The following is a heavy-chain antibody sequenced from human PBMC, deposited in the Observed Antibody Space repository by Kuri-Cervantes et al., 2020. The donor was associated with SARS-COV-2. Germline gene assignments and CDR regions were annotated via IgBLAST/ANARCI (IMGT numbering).Heavy chain of an antibody. V-gene: IGHV1-8*02. J-gene: IGHJ5*02. CDR3: ARDPTDIVATSNWFDP. D-gene: IGHD5-12*01. CDR2: MNPNSGNT. Sequence: ASVKVSCKASGYTFTSYDINWVRQATGQGLEWMGWMNPNSGNTGYAQKFQGRVTMTRNTSISTAYMELSSLRSEDTAVYYCARDPTDIVATSNWFDPWGQGTLVTVSS. CDR1: GYTFTSYD.